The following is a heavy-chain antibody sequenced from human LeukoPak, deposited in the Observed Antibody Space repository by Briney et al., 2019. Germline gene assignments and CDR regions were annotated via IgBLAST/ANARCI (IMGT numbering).Heavy chain of an antibody. CDR1: GFTFSTYW. V-gene: IGHV3-7*04. CDR3: ARDYYASGSHDY. Sequence: GGSLRLSCAASGFTFSTYWMTWVRQAPGKGLEWVGNIKPDGRETYFVDSVKGRFTISRDNAQNSLYLQMNSLRAEGTALYYCARDYYASGSHDYWGQGTLVTVS. CDR2: IKPDGRET. J-gene: IGHJ4*02. D-gene: IGHD3-10*01.